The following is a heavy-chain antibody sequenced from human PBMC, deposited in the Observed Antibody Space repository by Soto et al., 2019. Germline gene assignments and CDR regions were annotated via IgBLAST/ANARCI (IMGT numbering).Heavy chain of an antibody. CDR1: GFTFSDYY. V-gene: IGHV3-11*01. CDR3: ARGPYSSSSSKTFKGRIAWFDP. CDR2: ISSSGSTI. J-gene: IGHJ5*02. D-gene: IGHD6-6*01. Sequence: GGSLRLSCAASGFTFSDYYMSWIRQAPGKGLEWVSYISSSGSTIYYADSVKGRFTISRDNAKNSLYLQMNSLRAEDTAVYYCARGPYSSSSSKTFKGRIAWFDPWGQGTLVTVSS.